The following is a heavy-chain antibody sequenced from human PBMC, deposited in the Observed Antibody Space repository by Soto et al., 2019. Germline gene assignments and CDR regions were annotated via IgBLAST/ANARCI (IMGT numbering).Heavy chain of an antibody. CDR1: GVTFNDYY. J-gene: IGHJ4*02. V-gene: IGHV3-11*01. CDR2: ISGGGSTT. Sequence: XGSLRLSCAVSGVTFNDYYMSWIRQAPGKGLDWISYISGGGSTTYHADSVRGRFTISRDNAKNSLFLQMNSLRAEDTAVYYCAREVRTSGWFRRLDSWGQGILVTVSS. D-gene: IGHD6-19*01. CDR3: AREVRTSGWFRRLDS.